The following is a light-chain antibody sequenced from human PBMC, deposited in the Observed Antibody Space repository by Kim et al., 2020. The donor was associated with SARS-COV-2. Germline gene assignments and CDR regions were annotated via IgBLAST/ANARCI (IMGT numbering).Light chain of an antibody. J-gene: IGKJ4*01. CDR1: QSLLYSNGKNY. Sequence: DIVMTQSPLSLPVTPGEPASISCRSSQSLLYSNGKNYLSWYLQKPGQSPQLLIYLGSNRASGVPDRFSGSGSGTDFTLEISRVEAEYVGVYYCMQGLQIALTFGGGTKVDIK. CDR2: LGS. V-gene: IGKV2-28*01. CDR3: MQGLQIALT.